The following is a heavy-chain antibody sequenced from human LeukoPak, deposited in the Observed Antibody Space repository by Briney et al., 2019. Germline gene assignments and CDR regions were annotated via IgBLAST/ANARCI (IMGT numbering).Heavy chain of an antibody. CDR2: IYTSGST. CDR3: ARARTLNYDFWSGYYRGYAFDI. J-gene: IGHJ3*02. CDR1: GGSIGSGSYY. V-gene: IGHV4-61*02. Sequence: SQTLSLTCTVSGGSIGSGSYYWSWIRQPAGKGLEWIGRIYTSGSTNYNPSLKSRVTISVDTSKNQFSLKLSSVTAADTAVYYCARARTLNYDFWSGYYRGYAFDIWGQGTMVTVSS. D-gene: IGHD3-3*01.